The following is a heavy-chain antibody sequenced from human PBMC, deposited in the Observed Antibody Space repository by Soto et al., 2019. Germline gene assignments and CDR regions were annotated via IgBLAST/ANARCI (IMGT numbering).Heavy chain of an antibody. V-gene: IGHV3-23*01. CDR2: ISASGGST. CDR3: TRVAPVASSLRVCMDV. J-gene: IGHJ6*02. D-gene: IGHD3-3*01. Sequence: PGGSLRLSCAASGFTFSTYAMTWVRQAPGKGLEWVSAISASGGSTYYADSVKGRFTISRDNSKNTLYLQMNSLRVEDTAVYYYTRVAPVASSLRVCMDVWGQGTTVTVSS. CDR1: GFTFSTYA.